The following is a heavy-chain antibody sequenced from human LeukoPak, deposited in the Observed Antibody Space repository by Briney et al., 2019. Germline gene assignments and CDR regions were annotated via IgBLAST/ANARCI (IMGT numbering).Heavy chain of an antibody. Sequence: KPSETLSLTCTVSGYSISSGYYWGWIRQPPGKGLEWIGSIYHSGSTYYNPSLKSRVTISVDTSKNQFSLKLSSVTAADTAVYYCARSHYDFWSGYPYYYYMDVWGKGTTVTVSS. CDR2: IYHSGST. V-gene: IGHV4-38-2*02. D-gene: IGHD3-3*01. J-gene: IGHJ6*03. CDR1: GYSISSGYY. CDR3: ARSHYDFWSGYPYYYYMDV.